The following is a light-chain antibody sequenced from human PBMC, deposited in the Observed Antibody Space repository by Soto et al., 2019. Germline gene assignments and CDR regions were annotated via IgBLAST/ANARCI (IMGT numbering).Light chain of an antibody. J-gene: IGKJ5*01. CDR1: QSVSSSS. Sequence: EIVLTQSPGTLSLSPGERAALSCMASQSVSSSSLAWYQQKPGQAPRLLLYDASSRATGIPARFSGSGSGTDFTLTISSLEPEDFAVYYCQQRSNWPITFGQGTRLEIK. V-gene: IGKV3D-20*02. CDR3: QQRSNWPIT. CDR2: DAS.